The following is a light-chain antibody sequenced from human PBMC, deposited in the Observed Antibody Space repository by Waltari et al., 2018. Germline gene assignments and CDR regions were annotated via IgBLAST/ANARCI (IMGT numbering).Light chain of an antibody. CDR2: EDN. J-gene: IGLJ2*01. Sequence: SLLTQPHSVSESPGKTVTISCTLTSDSIASDYVQWYQPRPGRAPTPLIFEDNQSPAGVPDRCSGSIDSSSNSAARTISGLKTEDEALYYCQSYDSDEGVVFGGGTKLTVL. CDR1: SDSIASDY. CDR3: QSYDSDEGVV. V-gene: IGLV6-57*03.